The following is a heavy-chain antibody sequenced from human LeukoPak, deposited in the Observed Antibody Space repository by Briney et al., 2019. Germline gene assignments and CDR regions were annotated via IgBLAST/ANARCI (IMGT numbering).Heavy chain of an antibody. V-gene: IGHV4-39*01. CDR1: GGSISSSSYY. D-gene: IGHD5-12*01. CDR2: IYYSGST. J-gene: IGHJ4*02. CDR3: ARHRGYSGYDPLFDY. Sequence: SETLSLTCTVSGGSISSSSYYWGWIRQPPGKGLEWIGSIYYSGSTYYNPSLKSRVTISVDTSKNQFSLKLSSVTAADTAVYYCARHRGYSGYDPLFDYWGQGTLVTVSS.